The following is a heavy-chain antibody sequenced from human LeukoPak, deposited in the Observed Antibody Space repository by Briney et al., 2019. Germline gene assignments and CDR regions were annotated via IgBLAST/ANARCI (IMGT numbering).Heavy chain of an antibody. D-gene: IGHD6-13*01. J-gene: IGHJ4*02. CDR2: MSYSGSA. CDR1: GGAISSSTYY. V-gene: IGHV4-39*01. Sequence: SQTLSPTCTVSGGAISSSTYYWGWIRQSPGKGLEWIGSMSYSGSAYYNPTSKSRVTISVDTSKSQFSLKLSSVTAADTAVYYCARVAGAATEYLDCWGQGTLVTVSS. CDR3: ARVAGAATEYLDC.